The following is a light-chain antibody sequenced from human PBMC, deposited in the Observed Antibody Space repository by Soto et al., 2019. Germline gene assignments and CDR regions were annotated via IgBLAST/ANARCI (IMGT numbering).Light chain of an antibody. J-gene: IGKJ5*01. CDR3: HQRSNWPPDT. V-gene: IGKV3-11*01. CDR2: GAS. Sequence: EIVLTQSPYTLSLSPWEGSSLSCRASQSVHTFLAWYQQKPGQAPRLLIYGASTRATGVPARFSGSGSGTDFTLTISSLEPEDFAVYYCHQRSNWPPDTFGQGTRLEIK. CDR1: QSVHTF.